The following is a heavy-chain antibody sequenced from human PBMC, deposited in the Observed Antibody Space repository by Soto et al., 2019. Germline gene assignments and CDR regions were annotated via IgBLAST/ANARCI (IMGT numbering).Heavy chain of an antibody. CDR3: ARQNGVDYFDY. V-gene: IGHV4-39*01. Sequence: QLQLQESGPGLVKPSETLSLTCTVSGGSISSSSYYWGWIRQPPGKGLEWIGSIYYSGSTYYNPSLKSRVTISVDTSKNQFSLKLSSVTAAVTAVYYCARQNGVDYFDYWGQGTLVTVSS. CDR2: IYYSGST. D-gene: IGHD2-15*01. CDR1: GGSISSSSYY. J-gene: IGHJ4*02.